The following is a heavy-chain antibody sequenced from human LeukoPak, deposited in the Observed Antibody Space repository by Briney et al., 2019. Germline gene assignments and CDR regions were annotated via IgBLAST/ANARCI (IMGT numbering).Heavy chain of an antibody. D-gene: IGHD3-10*01. CDR2: IKQDGSEK. CDR1: GFTFSSYW. V-gene: IGHV3-7*01. J-gene: IGHJ4*02. Sequence: PGGSLRLSCAASGFTFSSYWMSWVRQAPGKGLEWVANIKQDGSEKYYVDSVKGRFTISRDNAKNSLYLQMNSLRAEDTAVYYCARDGRRAYGSGSAWDYWGQGTLVTVSS. CDR3: ARDGRRAYGSGSAWDY.